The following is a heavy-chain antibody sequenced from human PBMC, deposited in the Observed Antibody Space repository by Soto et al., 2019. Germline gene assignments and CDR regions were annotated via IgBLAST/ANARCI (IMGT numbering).Heavy chain of an antibody. D-gene: IGHD6-13*01. CDR2: ISGSGGST. Sequence: PGGSLRLSCAASGFPFSNYAVTWVRQAPWKGLEWVSTISGSGGSTYYADSVKGRFTISRDNSKDTLYLQMNSLRAEDTAVYYCAKDQGSSWYEIDYWGQGTLVTVSS. J-gene: IGHJ4*02. V-gene: IGHV3-23*01. CDR1: GFPFSNYA. CDR3: AKDQGSSWYEIDY.